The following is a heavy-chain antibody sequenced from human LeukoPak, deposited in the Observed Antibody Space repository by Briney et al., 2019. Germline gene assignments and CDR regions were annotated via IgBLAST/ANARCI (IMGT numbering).Heavy chain of an antibody. CDR3: AKGGYSSSWGDY. CDR2: ISGSGGST. V-gene: IGHV3-23*01. Sequence: PGGSLRLSCAASGFTFTSYAMSWVGQAPGKGLDWFSAISGSGGSTYYADSVKGRFTISRDNSKNTLYLQMNSLRAEDTAVYYCAKGGYSSSWGDYWGQGTLVTVSS. CDR1: GFTFTSYA. J-gene: IGHJ4*02. D-gene: IGHD6-13*01.